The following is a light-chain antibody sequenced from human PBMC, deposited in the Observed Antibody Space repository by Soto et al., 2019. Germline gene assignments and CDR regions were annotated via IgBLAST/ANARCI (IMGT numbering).Light chain of an antibody. CDR1: SSDVGGYNY. Sequence: QSVLTQPASVSGSPGQSITISCTGTSSDVGGYNYVSWYQQHPGKAPKLMIYDVSNRPSGVSNRFSGSKSGNTASLTISGLQAEDEADYYCNSYTSSSTHVVFGGGTKLTV. CDR3: NSYTSSSTHVV. CDR2: DVS. J-gene: IGLJ2*01. V-gene: IGLV2-14*01.